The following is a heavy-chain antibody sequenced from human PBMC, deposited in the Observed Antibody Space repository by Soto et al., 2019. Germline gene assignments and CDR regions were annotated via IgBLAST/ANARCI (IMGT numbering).Heavy chain of an antibody. Sequence: GGSLRLSCAASGFTFSRQAMHWVRRAPGRGLEWVAVIWYHGVDKYYADSVKGRFTISRDNSKNTLYLQVNSLRAEDTAVYYCARARRGAPYYYTMDVWGQGTTVTASS. J-gene: IGHJ6*02. V-gene: IGHV3-33*01. D-gene: IGHD3-10*01. CDR2: IWYHGVDK. CDR1: GFTFSRQA. CDR3: ARARRGAPYYYTMDV.